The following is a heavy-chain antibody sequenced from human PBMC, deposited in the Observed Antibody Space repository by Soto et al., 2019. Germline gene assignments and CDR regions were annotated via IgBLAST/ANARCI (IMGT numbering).Heavy chain of an antibody. V-gene: IGHV3-30-3*01. D-gene: IGHD3-3*01. CDR1: GFTFSSYA. Sequence: GGSLRLSCAASGFTFSSYAMHWVRQAPGKGLEWVAVISYDGGNKYYADSVKGRFTISRDNSKNTLYLQMNSLRAEDTAVYYCARDPHPYDFWSGSDVWGQGTTVTVSS. J-gene: IGHJ6*02. CDR2: ISYDGGNK. CDR3: ARDPHPYDFWSGSDV.